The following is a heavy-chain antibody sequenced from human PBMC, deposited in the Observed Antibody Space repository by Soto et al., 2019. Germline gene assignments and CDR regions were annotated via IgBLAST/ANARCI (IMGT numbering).Heavy chain of an antibody. Sequence: VQLVDSGGGVVQPGRSLRLSCAASGFTFSSYGMHWVRQAPGKGLEWVAVISYDGSNKYYADSVKGRFTISRDNSKNTLYLQMNSLRAEDTAVYYCANAYCSGGSCYSGYWGQGTLVTVSS. CDR1: GFTFSSYG. CDR3: ANAYCSGGSCYSGY. V-gene: IGHV3-30*18. D-gene: IGHD2-15*01. J-gene: IGHJ4*02. CDR2: ISYDGSNK.